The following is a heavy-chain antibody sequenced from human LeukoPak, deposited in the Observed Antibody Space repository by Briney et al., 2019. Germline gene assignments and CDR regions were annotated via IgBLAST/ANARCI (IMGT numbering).Heavy chain of an antibody. V-gene: IGHV3-21*01. CDR2: ISSSSSYI. J-gene: IGHJ4*02. D-gene: IGHD3-22*01. CDR1: GFTFSSYS. Sequence: GGSLRLSRAASGFTFSSYSMNWVRQAPGKGLEWVSSISSSSSYIYYADSVKGRFTISRDNAKNSLYLQMNSLRAEDTAVYYCASYDSSGYYRDFDYWGQGTLVTVSS. CDR3: ASYDSSGYYRDFDY.